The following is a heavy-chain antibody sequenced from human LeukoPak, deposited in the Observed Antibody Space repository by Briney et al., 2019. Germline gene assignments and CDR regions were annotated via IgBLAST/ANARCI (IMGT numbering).Heavy chain of an antibody. V-gene: IGHV1-69*13. CDR3: ARSPAAAGPKPIYYYYGMDV. J-gene: IGHJ6*02. CDR1: GGTFSSYA. CDR2: IIPIFGTA. D-gene: IGHD6-13*01. Sequence: SVKVSCKASGGTFSSYAISWVRQAPGQGLEWMGGIIPIFGTANYAQKFQGRVTITADESTSTAYMELSSLRSEDTAVYYYARSPAAAGPKPIYYYYGMDVWGQGTTVTVSS.